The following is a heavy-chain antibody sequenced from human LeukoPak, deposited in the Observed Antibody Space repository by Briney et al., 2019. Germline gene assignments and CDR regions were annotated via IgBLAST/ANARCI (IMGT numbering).Heavy chain of an antibody. Sequence: SETLSLTCTVSGGSISSGDYYWSWIRQVPGQGLEWIGYIYYGGSFFYNPSLKSRVTISLDTSKDQFSLKLSSVTAADTAVYYCAKENYSDSGSYSSYFDYWGQGTLVTVSS. V-gene: IGHV4-31*03. J-gene: IGHJ4*02. CDR1: GGSISSGDYY. CDR2: IYYGGSF. CDR3: AKENYSDSGSYSSYFDY. D-gene: IGHD3-22*01.